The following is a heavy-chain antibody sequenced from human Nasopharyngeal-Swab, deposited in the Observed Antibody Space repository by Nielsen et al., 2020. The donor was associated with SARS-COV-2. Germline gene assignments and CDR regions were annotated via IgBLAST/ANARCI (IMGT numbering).Heavy chain of an antibody. CDR3: ARDRVPLYSGSYSLYYYYYMDV. V-gene: IGHV1-69*01. CDR2: IIPIFGTT. D-gene: IGHD1-26*01. Sequence: WVRQAPGPGLEWMGGIIPIFGTTDYAQKFQGRVTITADESTSTAYMELSSLRSEDTAVYYCARDRVPLYSGSYSLYYYYYMDVWGKGTTVTVSS. J-gene: IGHJ6*03.